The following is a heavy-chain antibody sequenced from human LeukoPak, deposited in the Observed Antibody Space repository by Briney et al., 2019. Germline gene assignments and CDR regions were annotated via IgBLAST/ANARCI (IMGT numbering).Heavy chain of an antibody. D-gene: IGHD3-3*01. V-gene: IGHV1-69*13. J-gene: IGHJ6*03. CDR1: GGTFSSYT. CDR3: ARNTIFGVVIRLHYYYMDV. Sequence: SVKVSCKASGGTFSSYTISWVRQAPGQGLEWMGGIIPIFGTANYAQKFQGRVTITADESMSTAYMELSSLRSEDTAVYYCARNTIFGVVIRLHYYYMDVWGKGTTVTVSS. CDR2: IIPIFGTA.